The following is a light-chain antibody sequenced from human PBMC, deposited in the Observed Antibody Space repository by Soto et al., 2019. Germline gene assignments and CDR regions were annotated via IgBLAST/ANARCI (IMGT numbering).Light chain of an antibody. J-gene: IGKJ4*01. Sequence: IQFTPSPSSLSASVGDRVTVTCRSSEDITNYLAWYQQKVGKAPKLLIYDASTLHSGVPSRFSGSGSGTDFTLTISGLQPEDFATYYCQQLTRYPSTFVGGTKV. CDR2: DAS. CDR1: EDITNY. CDR3: QQLTRYPST. V-gene: IGKV1-9*01.